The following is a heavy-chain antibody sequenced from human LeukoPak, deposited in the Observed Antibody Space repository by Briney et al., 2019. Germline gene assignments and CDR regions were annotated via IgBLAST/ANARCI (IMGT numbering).Heavy chain of an antibody. V-gene: IGHV1-2*02. J-gene: IGHJ4*02. CDR3: ARDPLGNYFDY. CDR1: TFTGYY. CDR2: ITPNRGGT. Sequence: TFTGYYMHWVRQAPGQGLEWMGWITPNRGGTNYAQKVQGRVTLNRDTNISTAYMELSRLRSDDTAVYYCARDPLGNYFDYWGQGTLVTVSS. D-gene: IGHD3-16*01.